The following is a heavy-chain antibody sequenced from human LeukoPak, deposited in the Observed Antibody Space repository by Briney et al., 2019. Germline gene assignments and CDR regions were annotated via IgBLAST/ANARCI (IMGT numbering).Heavy chain of an antibody. D-gene: IGHD3-22*01. CDR3: AKGQYYDSSGYYWAPFDY. CDR2: ISGSGGST. V-gene: IGHV3-23*01. Sequence: GGPLRLSCAASGFTFSSYAMSWVRQAPGKGLEWVSAISGSGGSTYYADSVKGRFTISRDNSKNTLYLQMNCLRAEDTAVYYCAKGQYYDSSGYYWAPFDYWGQGTLVTVSS. J-gene: IGHJ4*02. CDR1: GFTFSSYA.